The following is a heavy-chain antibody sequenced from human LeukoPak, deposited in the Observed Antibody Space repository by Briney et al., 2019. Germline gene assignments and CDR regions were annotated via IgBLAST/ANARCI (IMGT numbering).Heavy chain of an antibody. Sequence: PSESLSLTCTVSGGSMSSYYWSWIRQPPGKGLEWVGFIYSSGTTTYNPSLKSRVTISIDTSKNQFSLKLRSVTAADTAVYYCATGGRVKVDYWVAGPLVTVSS. V-gene: IGHV4-59*01. D-gene: IGHD3-16*01. CDR1: GGSMSSYY. J-gene: IGHJ4*02. CDR2: IYSSGTT. CDR3: ATGGRVKVDY.